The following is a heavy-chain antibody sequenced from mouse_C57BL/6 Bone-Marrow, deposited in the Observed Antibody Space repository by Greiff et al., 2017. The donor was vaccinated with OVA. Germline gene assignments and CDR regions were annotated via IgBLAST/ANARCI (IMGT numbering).Heavy chain of an antibody. J-gene: IGHJ3*01. CDR2: SRNKANDYTT. CDR3: ARDALTGGFAY. V-gene: IGHV7-1*01. Sequence: EVKVVESGGSLVQSGRSLRLSCATSGFTFSDFYMEWVRQAPGKGLEWIAASRNKANDYTTEYSASVKGRFIVSRDTSQSILYLQMNALRAEDTAIYYCARDALTGGFAYWGQGTLVTVSA. D-gene: IGHD4-1*01. CDR1: GFTFSDFY.